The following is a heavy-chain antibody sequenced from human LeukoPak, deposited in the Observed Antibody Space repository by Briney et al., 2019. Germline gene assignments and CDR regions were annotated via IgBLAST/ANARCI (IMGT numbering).Heavy chain of an antibody. Sequence: SVKVSCKASGGTFSSYAISWVRQATGQGLEWRGGIVPIFGTANYAQKFQGRVTITADESTSTAYMELSSLRSEDTAVYYCARDRVPMVRGVSYGMDVWGQGTTVTVSS. D-gene: IGHD3-10*01. CDR3: ARDRVPMVRGVSYGMDV. J-gene: IGHJ6*02. V-gene: IGHV1-69*01. CDR2: IVPIFGTA. CDR1: GGTFSSYA.